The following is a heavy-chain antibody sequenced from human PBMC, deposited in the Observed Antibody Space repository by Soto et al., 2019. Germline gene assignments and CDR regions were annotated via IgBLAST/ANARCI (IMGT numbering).Heavy chain of an antibody. CDR3: ARGLRFGQSASRPFDY. CDR1: GFIFEDYA. D-gene: IGHD3-10*01. J-gene: IGHJ4*02. Sequence: EVQLVESGGSLVQPGKSLRLSCAASGFIFEDYAMHWVRQVLGKGLEWVSGITWNSGTMGYGDSVKGRFTISRDNVRNSLFLQMDSLRPEDTGFYYCARGLRFGQSASRPFDYWGRGTPVTVSS. V-gene: IGHV3-9*01. CDR2: ITWNSGTM.